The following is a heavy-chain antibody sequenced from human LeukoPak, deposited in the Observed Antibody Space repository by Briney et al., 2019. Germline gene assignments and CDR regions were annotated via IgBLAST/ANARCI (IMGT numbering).Heavy chain of an antibody. CDR1: GFTFGSYG. CDR2: IWYDGSNK. J-gene: IGHJ6*02. CDR3: ARLDSGPKYYGMDV. Sequence: GRSLRLSCAASGFTFGSYGMHWVRQAPGKGLEWVAVIWYDGSNKYYADSVKGRFTISRDNAKSSLYLQMNSLRAEDTAVYYCARLDSGPKYYGMDVWGQGTTVTVSS. V-gene: IGHV3-33*03. D-gene: IGHD4/OR15-4a*01.